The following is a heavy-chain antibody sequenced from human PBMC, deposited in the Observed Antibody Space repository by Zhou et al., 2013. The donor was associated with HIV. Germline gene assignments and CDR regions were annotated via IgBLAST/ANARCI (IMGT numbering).Heavy chain of an antibody. CDR2: INPNSGGT. V-gene: IGHV1-2*02. Sequence: QVQLVQSGAEVKKPGASVKVSCKASGYTLTGYYMHWVRQAPGQGLEWMGWINPNSGGTNYAQKFQGRVTMTRDTSISTAYMELSRLRSDDTAVYYCARVIAAGTPLDAFDIWGQGTMVTVSS. J-gene: IGHJ3*02. CDR1: GYTLTGYY. CDR3: ARVIAAGTPLDAFDI. D-gene: IGHD6-13*01.